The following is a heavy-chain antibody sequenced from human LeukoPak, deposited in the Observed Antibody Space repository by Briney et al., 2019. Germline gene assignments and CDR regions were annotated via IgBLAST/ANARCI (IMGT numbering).Heavy chain of an antibody. V-gene: IGHV3-74*01. CDR1: GFTFSSYG. CDR3: ARDRGDGYNKGGYGDY. J-gene: IGHJ4*02. CDR2: INSDGSST. Sequence: GGSLRLSCAASGFTFSSYGMHWVRQAPGKGLVWVSRINSDGSSTSYADSVKGRFTISRDNAKNTLYLQMNSLRAEDTAVYYCARDRGDGYNKGGYGDYWGQGTLVTVSS. D-gene: IGHD5-24*01.